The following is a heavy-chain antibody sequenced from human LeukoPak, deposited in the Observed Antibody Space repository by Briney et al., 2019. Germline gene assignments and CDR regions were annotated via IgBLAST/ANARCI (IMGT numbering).Heavy chain of an antibody. V-gene: IGHV1-2*02. CDR3: ARSIAARPMLGAFDI. Sequence: ASVKVSCKASGYTFTGYYMHWVRQAPGQGLEWMGWINPNSGGTNYAQKFQGRVIITRDTSISTAYMELSRLRSDDTAVYYCARSIAARPMLGAFDIWGQGTMVTVSS. CDR1: GYTFTGYY. CDR2: INPNSGGT. D-gene: IGHD6-6*01. J-gene: IGHJ3*02.